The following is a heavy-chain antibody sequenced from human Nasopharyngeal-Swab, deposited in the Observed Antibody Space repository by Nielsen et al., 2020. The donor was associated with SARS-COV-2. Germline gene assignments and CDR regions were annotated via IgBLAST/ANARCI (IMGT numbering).Heavy chain of an antibody. Sequence: WVRQAPGQGLEWMGRISAFNGHTNYAQKFQGRVTMTTDTYTSTAYMELRTLRSDDTAVYYCARGDSGSYSAYWGQGTLVTVSS. CDR3: ARGDSGSYSAY. J-gene: IGHJ4*02. CDR2: ISAFNGHT. V-gene: IGHV1-18*01. D-gene: IGHD1-26*01.